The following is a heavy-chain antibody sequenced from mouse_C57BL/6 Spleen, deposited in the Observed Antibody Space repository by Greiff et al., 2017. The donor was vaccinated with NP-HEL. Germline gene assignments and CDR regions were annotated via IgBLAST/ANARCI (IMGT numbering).Heavy chain of an antibody. J-gene: IGHJ4*01. D-gene: IGHD1-1*01. V-gene: IGHV1-26*01. Sequence: VQLQQSGPELVKPGASVKISCKASGYTFTDYYMNWVKQSHGKSLEWIGDINPNNGGTSYNQKFKGKATLTVDKSSSTAYMELRSLTSEDSAVYYCARGGLLDGYAMDYWGQGTSVTVSS. CDR1: GYTFTDYY. CDR3: ARGGLLDGYAMDY. CDR2: INPNNGGT.